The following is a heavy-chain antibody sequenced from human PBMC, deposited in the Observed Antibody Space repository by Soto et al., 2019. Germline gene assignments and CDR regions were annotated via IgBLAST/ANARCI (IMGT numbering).Heavy chain of an antibody. Sequence: SETLSLTCTVSGGSISNYYWSWIRQPPGRGLEWIGHIFYSGSTNYNPALKSRVTISVDRSKNHFSLKLSFVTAADTAVYYCARGPNYDILTGFSAIDYWGQGTLVTVSS. D-gene: IGHD3-9*01. J-gene: IGHJ4*02. CDR3: ARGPNYDILTGFSAIDY. V-gene: IGHV4-59*01. CDR1: GGSISNYY. CDR2: IFYSGST.